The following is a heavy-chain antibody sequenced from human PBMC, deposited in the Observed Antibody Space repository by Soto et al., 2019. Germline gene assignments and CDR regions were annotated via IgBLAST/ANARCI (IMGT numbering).Heavy chain of an antibody. D-gene: IGHD3-9*01. J-gene: IGHJ4*02. V-gene: IGHV1-69*04. Sequence: KVSCKASGGTFSSYTISWVRQAPGQGLEWMGRIIPILGIANYAQKFQGRVTITADKSTSTAYMELSSLRSEDTAVYYCARDGDDYDILTGYYTPIDYWGQGTLVTVSS. CDR2: IIPILGIA. CDR3: ARDGDDYDILTGYYTPIDY. CDR1: GGTFSSYT.